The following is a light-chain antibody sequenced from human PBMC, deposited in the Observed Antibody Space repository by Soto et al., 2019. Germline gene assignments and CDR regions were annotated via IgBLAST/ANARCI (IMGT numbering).Light chain of an antibody. CDR1: ESVFGY. V-gene: IGKV3-11*01. Sequence: EIVLTQYPGTLSLSHGERATLSCRASESVFGYLAWYQHKPGQAPRLLIYDASNRATGVPARFSGSGSGTDFTLTISSLEPEDFAVYYCQQRYRWPPITFGQGARIEIK. J-gene: IGKJ5*01. CDR2: DAS. CDR3: QQRYRWPPIT.